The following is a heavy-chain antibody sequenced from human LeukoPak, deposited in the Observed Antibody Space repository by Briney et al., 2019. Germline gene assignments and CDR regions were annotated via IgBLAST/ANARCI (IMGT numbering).Heavy chain of an antibody. J-gene: IGHJ4*02. CDR1: GFTFSDYY. CDR2: ISSSGSTI. CDR3: ARDGDIVVVPAARFDY. D-gene: IGHD2-2*01. Sequence: GGSLRLSCAASGFTFSDYYMSWVRQAPGKGLEWVSYISSSGSTIYYADSVKGRFTISRDSAKNSLYLQMNSLRAEDTAVYYCARDGDIVVVPAARFDYWGQGTLVTVSS. V-gene: IGHV3-11*01.